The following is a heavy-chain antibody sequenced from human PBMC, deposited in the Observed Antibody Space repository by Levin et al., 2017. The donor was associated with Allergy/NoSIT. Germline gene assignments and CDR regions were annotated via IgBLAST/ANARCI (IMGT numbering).Heavy chain of an antibody. CDR2: ISGSGDST. J-gene: IGHJ4*02. CDR3: ARGKCGGSWCRPPFDY. D-gene: IGHD2-15*01. Sequence: GESLKISCVASGFTFSNYAVSWVRQAPGKGLEWVSGISGSGDSTTYIDSVKGRFTISRDNSKNTLYLQMNTLRAEDTAVYYCARGKCGGSWCRPPFDYWGQGTLVTVSS. CDR1: GFTFSNYA. V-gene: IGHV3-23*01.